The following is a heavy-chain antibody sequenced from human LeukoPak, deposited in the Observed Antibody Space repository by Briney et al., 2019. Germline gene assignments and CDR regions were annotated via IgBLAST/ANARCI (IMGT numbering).Heavy chain of an antibody. Sequence: SETLSLTCAVYGGSFSGYYWSWIRQPPGKGLEWIGEINHSGSTSYNPSLKSRVTISVDTSKNQFSLKLSSVTAADTAVYYCARGTTVTSPGYYYMDVWGKGTTVTVSS. V-gene: IGHV4-34*01. CDR2: INHSGST. CDR3: ARGTTVTSPGYYYMDV. D-gene: IGHD4-17*01. J-gene: IGHJ6*03. CDR1: GGSFSGYY.